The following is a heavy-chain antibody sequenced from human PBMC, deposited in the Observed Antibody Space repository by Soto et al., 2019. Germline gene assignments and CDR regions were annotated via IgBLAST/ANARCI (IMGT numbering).Heavy chain of an antibody. CDR2: INHSGSA. CDR1: GGSFSGYI. CDR3: VRALWGYCGTDCYPLDV. Sequence: SETLSLTCDVYGGSFSGYIWTWVRQTPGKGLQWIGQINHSGSANYNPSLKSRVTISVHTSNSQFFLELSSVTAADTAVYYCVRALWGYCGTDCYPLDVWGQGTTVTVSS. V-gene: IGHV4-34*01. D-gene: IGHD2-21*02. J-gene: IGHJ6*02.